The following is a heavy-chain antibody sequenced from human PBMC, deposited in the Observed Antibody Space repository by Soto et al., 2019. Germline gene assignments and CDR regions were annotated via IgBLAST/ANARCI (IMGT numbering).Heavy chain of an antibody. CDR3: AKTSFLNRENWFDP. CDR2: ISGGAGST. J-gene: IGHJ5*02. CDR1: GFRISTYA. V-gene: IGHV3-23*01. Sequence: PGGSLRLSCAASGFRISTYAMSWVRQAPGKGLEWVSAISGGAGSTHYADSVKGRFTISRDNSKNTLYLQMNGLRAEDTAVYYCAKTSFLNRENWFDPWGQGILVTVSS.